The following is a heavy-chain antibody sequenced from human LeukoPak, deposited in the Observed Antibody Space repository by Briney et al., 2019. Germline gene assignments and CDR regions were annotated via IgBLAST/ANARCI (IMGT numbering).Heavy chain of an antibody. CDR1: GFTFSTYA. CDR2: FSSSGGST. J-gene: IGHJ4*02. CDR3: AKYCGYSSSWYKLGFDY. V-gene: IGHV3-23*01. Sequence: PGGSRRLSCAAPGFTFSTYAMSWVRQAPGKGLEWVSAFSSSGGSTYYADSVKGRFTISRDNSKNTLYLQMNSLRAEDTAVYYCAKYCGYSSSWYKLGFDYWGQGTLVTVSS. D-gene: IGHD6-13*01.